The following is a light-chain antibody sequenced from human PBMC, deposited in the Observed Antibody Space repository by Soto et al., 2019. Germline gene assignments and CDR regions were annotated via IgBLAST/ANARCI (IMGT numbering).Light chain of an antibody. CDR2: GAS. CDR3: HSYNSIPRT. V-gene: IGKV1-27*01. CDR1: QGISEY. J-gene: IGKJ1*01. Sequence: DIQMAQSPSSLSASIGDRVTITCRASQGISEYLAWYQQRPGNALNLLIYGASILQSGVPSRFSGSGSGTHFTLTISSLQPEDVATYYCHSYNSIPRTFGQGTTVEIK.